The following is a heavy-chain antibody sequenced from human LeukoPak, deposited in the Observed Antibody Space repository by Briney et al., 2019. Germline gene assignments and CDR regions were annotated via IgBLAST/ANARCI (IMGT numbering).Heavy chain of an antibody. CDR3: AKGIAVAGTLLTPPDC. V-gene: IGHV3-30*18. CDR2: ISYDGSNK. CDR1: GFTFSNYA. J-gene: IGHJ4*02. Sequence: PGGSLRLSCAVSGFTFSNYAMHWVRQAPGKGLEWVAVISYDGSNKYYADSVKGRFTISRDNSKNTLYLQMNSLRAEDTAVYYCAKGIAVAGTLLTPPDCWGQGTLVTVSS. D-gene: IGHD6-13*01.